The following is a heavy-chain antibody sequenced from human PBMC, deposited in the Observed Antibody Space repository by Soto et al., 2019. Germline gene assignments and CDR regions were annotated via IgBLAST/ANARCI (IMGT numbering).Heavy chain of an antibody. J-gene: IGHJ5*02. D-gene: IGHD2-21*01. CDR2: IFYTGST. CDR1: GGSISRYF. Sequence: QVQLQESGPGLVRPSETLSLTCTVSGGSISRYFWCWIRQSPGKGLEWIGYIFYTGSTTYNPSLKSQVTISIDTSKNQFSLKLSSLTAADTAVYYCAHFSDLEWFDPWGQGTLVTVSS. V-gene: IGHV4-59*01. CDR3: AHFSDLEWFDP.